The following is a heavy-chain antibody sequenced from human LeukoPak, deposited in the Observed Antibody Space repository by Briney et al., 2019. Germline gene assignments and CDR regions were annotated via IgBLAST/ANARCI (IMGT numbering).Heavy chain of an antibody. D-gene: IGHD2-8*01. CDR3: ARDRSPADIVLMVYASTMIY. CDR1: GYTFTSYY. V-gene: IGHV1-46*01. CDR2: INPSGGST. Sequence: EASVKVSCKASGYTFTSYYMHWVRQAPGQGLEWMGIINPSGGSTSYAQKFQGRVTMTRDTSTSTVYMELSSLRSVDTAVYYCARDRSPADIVLMVYASTMIYWGQGTLVTVSS. J-gene: IGHJ4*02.